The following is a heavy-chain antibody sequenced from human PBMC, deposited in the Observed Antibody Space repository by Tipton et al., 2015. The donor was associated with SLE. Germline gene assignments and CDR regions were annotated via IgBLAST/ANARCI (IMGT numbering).Heavy chain of an antibody. J-gene: IGHJ3*02. D-gene: IGHD1-26*01. V-gene: IGHV4-4*08. Sequence: TLSLTCTVSGASISSLHWRWIRQSPGKGLEWIGYILTSGSNVYNPSLKSRVTISLDTPKNQFSLKLNSVTAADTAVYYCARDRSMVGAAGEAFDIWGQGTLVTVSS. CDR1: GASISSLH. CDR2: ILTSGSN. CDR3: ARDRSMVGAAGEAFDI.